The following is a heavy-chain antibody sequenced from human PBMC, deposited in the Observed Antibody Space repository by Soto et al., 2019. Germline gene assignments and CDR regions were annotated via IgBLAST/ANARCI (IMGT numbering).Heavy chain of an antibody. D-gene: IGHD2-15*01. V-gene: IGHV2-5*02. CDR2: IYWDDDK. CDR3: AHLVVAGIKYYFDS. Sequence: GSGPTLVNPTQTLTLTCTFSGFSLSTSGVGVGWIRQPPGKALEWLTFIYWDDDKRNSPFLKSRLTITKDTSKNQVVLTMTNMDPVDTATYYCAHLVVAGIKYYFDSWGQGTLVTVSS. CDR1: GFSLSTSGVG. J-gene: IGHJ4*02.